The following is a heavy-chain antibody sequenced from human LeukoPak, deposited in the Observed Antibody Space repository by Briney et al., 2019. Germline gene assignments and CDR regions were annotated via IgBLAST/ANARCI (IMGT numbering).Heavy chain of an antibody. V-gene: IGHV3-30-3*01. D-gene: IGHD2-2*01. CDR3: ARDSAPQDIVVVPAVAKNGLDY. J-gene: IGHJ4*02. CDR1: GFTFSSYA. Sequence: GGSLRLSCAASGFTFSSYAMHWVRQAPGKGLEWVAVISYDGSNKYYADSVKGRFTISRDNSKNTLYLQMNSLSAEDTAVYYCARDSAPQDIVVVPAVAKNGLDYWGQGTLVTVSS. CDR2: ISYDGSNK.